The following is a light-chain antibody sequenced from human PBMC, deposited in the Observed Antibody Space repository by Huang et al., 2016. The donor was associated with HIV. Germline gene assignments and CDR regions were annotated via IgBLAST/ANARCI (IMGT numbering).Light chain of an antibody. J-gene: IGKJ1*01. CDR1: QSLLYSSNNKNY. CDR3: QQYYSSLWT. Sequence: DIVMTQSPDSLTVSLGERATIHCKSSQSLLYSSNNKNYLNWYQQKPGQPPKLLIYWAPARESGVPDRFSGSGSGTNFTLTINSLQAEDMAVYYCQQYYSSLWTFGQGTKVQIK. CDR2: WAP. V-gene: IGKV4-1*01.